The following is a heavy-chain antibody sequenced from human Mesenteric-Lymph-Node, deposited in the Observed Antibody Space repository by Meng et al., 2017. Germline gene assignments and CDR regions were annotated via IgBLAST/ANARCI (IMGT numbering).Heavy chain of an antibody. D-gene: IGHD3-22*01. CDR1: GFTFSTCA. CDR2: IWYDGSNE. Sequence: GESLKISCAASGFTFSTCAMSWVRQAPGKGLEWVAVIWYDGSNEYYADSVKGRFTISRDNTKNTLDLQMNSLRTEDTALYYCARDHSSGYIDYWGQGTLVTVSS. CDR3: ARDHSSGYIDY. V-gene: IGHV3-33*08. J-gene: IGHJ4*02.